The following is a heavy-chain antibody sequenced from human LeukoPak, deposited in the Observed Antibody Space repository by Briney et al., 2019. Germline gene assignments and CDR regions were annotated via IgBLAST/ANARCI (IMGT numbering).Heavy chain of an antibody. J-gene: IGHJ4*02. CDR3: AKDKDYYESGDY. Sequence: GGSLRLSCAASGFTFSSYAMSWVRQAPGKGLEWVSAISGSGGSKYYADSVKGRFTISRDNSKNTMYLQMNSLRAEDTAVYYCAKDKDYYESGDYWGQGTLVTVSS. CDR1: GFTFSSYA. CDR2: ISGSGGSK. V-gene: IGHV3-23*01. D-gene: IGHD3-22*01.